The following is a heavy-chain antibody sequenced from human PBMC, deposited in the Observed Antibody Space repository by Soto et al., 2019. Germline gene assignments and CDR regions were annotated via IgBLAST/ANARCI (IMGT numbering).Heavy chain of an antibody. CDR2: IDHGGST. V-gene: IGHV4-34*08. CDR3: AACDVGTIIQDY. CDR1: GATFSSHS. Sequence: PXGTLALTCAIYGATFSSHSRSWVRQPPGEGLEWIGEIDHGGSTNYNPSLKSRVTISGNTSKNQFSLELRSLTAADTGVYYCAACDVGTIIQDYWGQGTRVTVSS. D-gene: IGHD2-21*02. J-gene: IGHJ4*02.